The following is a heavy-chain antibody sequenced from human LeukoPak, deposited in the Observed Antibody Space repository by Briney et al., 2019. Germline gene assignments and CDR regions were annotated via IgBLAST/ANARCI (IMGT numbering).Heavy chain of an antibody. V-gene: IGHV4-61*02. J-gene: IGHJ4*02. CDR1: GGSISSGSYY. CDR3: AREGDYDILTGYYLPDY. D-gene: IGHD3-9*01. Sequence: SETLSLTCTVSGGSISSGSYYWSWIRQPAGKGLEWIGRIYTSGSTNYNPSLKSRVTISVDTSKNQFSLKLSSVTAADTAVYYCAREGDYDILTGYYLPDYWGQGTLVTVSS. CDR2: IYTSGST.